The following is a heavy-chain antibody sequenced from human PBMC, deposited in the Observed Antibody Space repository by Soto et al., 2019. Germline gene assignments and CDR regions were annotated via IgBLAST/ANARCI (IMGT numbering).Heavy chain of an antibody. J-gene: IGHJ4*01. CDR2: IYWDDDK. CDR3: AHQAPVTNGPFDF. D-gene: IGHD2-8*01. CDR1: GFSLTTSGVG. Sequence: QITLRESGPTLVKPTQTLTLTCSFSGFSLTTSGVGVGWIRQPPGKALEWLALIYWDDDKRYSPSLKSRLTIHKDHPQNQGVPKMAHLDPFDTATYYRAHQAPVTNGPFDFRGQGTLVPGSS. V-gene: IGHV2-5*02.